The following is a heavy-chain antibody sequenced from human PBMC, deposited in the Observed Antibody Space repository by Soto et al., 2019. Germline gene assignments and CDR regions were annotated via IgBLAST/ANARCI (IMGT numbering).Heavy chain of an antibody. CDR1: GFSLSSSDVG. J-gene: IGHJ4*02. CDR3: VRASGGGNSAYFDY. Sequence: QITLKESGPPLVKPTQTLTLTCTFSGFSLSSSDVGVGWIRQPPGKALEWLALIYWHDDKRYSPSLKSRLTITKAPSRNQVVLTVTNLDPVDTATYYCVRASGGGNSAYFDYWGQGTLVTVSS. CDR2: IYWHDDK. V-gene: IGHV2-5*01. D-gene: IGHD2-21*02.